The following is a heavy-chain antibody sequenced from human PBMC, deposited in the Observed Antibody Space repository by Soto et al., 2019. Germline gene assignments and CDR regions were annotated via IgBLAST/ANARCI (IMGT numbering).Heavy chain of an antibody. CDR1: GFTFSVYA. Sequence: PGGSLRLSCAASGFTFSVYAMSWVRQAPGKGLEWVSAISSNVGRTFYADSLRGRCTIARDNSKSALYLQMNNLRAQDTAIYYCAKYSELPYEAYLQQWGQGTLVTVSS. J-gene: IGHJ1*01. V-gene: IGHV3-23*01. D-gene: IGHD1-7*01. CDR3: AKYSELPYEAYLQQ. CDR2: ISSNVGRT.